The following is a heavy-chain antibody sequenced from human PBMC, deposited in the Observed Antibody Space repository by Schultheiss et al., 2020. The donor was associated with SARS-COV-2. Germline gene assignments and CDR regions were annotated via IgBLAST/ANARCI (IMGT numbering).Heavy chain of an antibody. CDR2: IYYSGST. CDR3: ARIRGYCSSTSCYLTVGYYYYMDV. D-gene: IGHD2-2*01. CDR1: GGSISSYY. V-gene: IGHV4-59*12. Sequence: SETLSLTCTVSGGSISSYYWSWIRQPPGKGLEWIGYIYYSGSTNYNPSLKSRVTMSVDTSKNQFSLQLNSVTPEDTAVYYCARIRGYCSSTSCYLTVGYYYYMDVWGKGTTVTVSS. J-gene: IGHJ6*03.